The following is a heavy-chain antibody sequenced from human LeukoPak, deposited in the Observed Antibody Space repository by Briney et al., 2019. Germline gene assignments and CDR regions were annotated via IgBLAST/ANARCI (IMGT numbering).Heavy chain of an antibody. CDR1: GFTFSSYG. CDR2: IWYDGSNK. J-gene: IGHJ6*02. Sequence: GGSLRLSCAASGFTFSSYGMHWVRQAPGKGLEWVAVIWYDGSNKYYADSVKGRFTISRDNSKNTLYLQMNSLRAEDTAVYYCARDSPVYYYYGMDVWGQGTTVTVSS. V-gene: IGHV3-33*01. CDR3: ARDSPVYYYYGMDV.